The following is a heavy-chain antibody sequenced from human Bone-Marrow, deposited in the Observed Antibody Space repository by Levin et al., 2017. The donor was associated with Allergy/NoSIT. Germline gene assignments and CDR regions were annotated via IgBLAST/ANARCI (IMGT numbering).Heavy chain of an antibody. CDR2: IYYSGNT. CDR1: GGSISTGGFH. J-gene: IGHJ4*02. V-gene: IGHV4-31*03. D-gene: IGHD5-24*01. CDR3: AREDGYVFDY. Sequence: SETLSLTCSLSGGSISTGGFHWSWVRQRPGKGLEWIGYIYYSGNTYYNPSLQIRLSISIDTSKNQFSLRLTSVTAADTAVYYCAREDGYVFDYWGQGTLVTVSS.